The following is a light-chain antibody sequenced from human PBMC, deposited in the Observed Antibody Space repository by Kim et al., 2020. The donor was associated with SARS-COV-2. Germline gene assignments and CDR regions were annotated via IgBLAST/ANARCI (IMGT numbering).Light chain of an antibody. CDR2: AAS. V-gene: IGKV1-39*01. J-gene: IGKJ2*01. CDR3: QQSYSSPYT. Sequence: DIQMTQSPSSLSASVGDRVTITCRASQNINNYLNWYQQKPGKAPKLLMYAASSLQSGVPSRFSGSGSGIDFTFTISSLQPEDFATYYCQQSYSSPYTFGQGTKLEIK. CDR1: QNINNY.